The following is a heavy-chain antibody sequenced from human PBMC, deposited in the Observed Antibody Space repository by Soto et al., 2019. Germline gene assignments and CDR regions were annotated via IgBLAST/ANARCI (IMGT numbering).Heavy chain of an antibody. Sequence: PWGSLRLSCAASGFTFSSYAMSWVRQAPGKGLEWVSAISGSGGSTYYADSVKGRFTISRDNSKNTLYLQMNSLRAEDTAVYYCAKGPYDYIWGSYRPDFDPWGQGTLVTVSS. CDR3: AKGPYDYIWGSYRPDFDP. J-gene: IGHJ5*02. CDR2: ISGSGGST. V-gene: IGHV3-23*01. CDR1: GFTFSSYA. D-gene: IGHD3-16*02.